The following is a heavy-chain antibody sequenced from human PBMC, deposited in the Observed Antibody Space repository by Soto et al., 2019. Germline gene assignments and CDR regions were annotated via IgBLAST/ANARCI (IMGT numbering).Heavy chain of an antibody. CDR1: GYSFTSYW. Sequence: PGESLKISCQGSGYSFTSYWINWVRQMPGKGLEWMGIIYPGDSDIRYSPSFQGQVTISADKSINTAYLQWRSLKASDTAVYYCARHHGSPGSYFGMDVWGQGTTVTV. CDR3: ARHHGSPGSYFGMDV. D-gene: IGHD6-13*01. J-gene: IGHJ6*02. CDR2: IYPGDSDI. V-gene: IGHV5-51*01.